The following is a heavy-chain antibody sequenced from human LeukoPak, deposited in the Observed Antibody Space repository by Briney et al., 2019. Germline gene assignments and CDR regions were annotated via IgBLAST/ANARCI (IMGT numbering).Heavy chain of an antibody. CDR2: TYYRSKWIN. D-gene: IGHD3-9*01. Sequence: SQTLSLTCAISGDSVSVKSDVWIWIRQSPSRGLEWLGRTYYRSKWINDYATSVKSRIIISPDTSKNQFSLHLNSVTPEDTAVYYCARDADWAYDAFDIWGQGTMVTVSS. V-gene: IGHV6-1*01. CDR1: GDSVSVKSDV. CDR3: ARDADWAYDAFDI. J-gene: IGHJ3*02.